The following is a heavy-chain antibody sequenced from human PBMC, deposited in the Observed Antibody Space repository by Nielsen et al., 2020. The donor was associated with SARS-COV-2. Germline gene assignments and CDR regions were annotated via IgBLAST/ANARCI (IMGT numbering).Heavy chain of an antibody. J-gene: IGHJ4*02. V-gene: IGHV3-23*01. CDR3: ATQADGYKSPYDY. Sequence: GGSLRLSCAASGFTFSRHAMNWVRQAPGKGLEWVPIIGAGGDNIYYADSVKGRFTISRDNSKNTLYLQINSLRADDTAVYYCATQADGYKSPYDYWGQGTLVTVSS. D-gene: IGHD3-10*01. CDR2: IGAGGDNI. CDR1: GFTFSRHA.